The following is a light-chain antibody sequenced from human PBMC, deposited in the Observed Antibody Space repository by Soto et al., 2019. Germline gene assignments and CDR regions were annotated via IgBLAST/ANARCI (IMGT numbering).Light chain of an antibody. CDR1: QSVRSSY. J-gene: IGKJ4*01. V-gene: IGKV3-20*01. CDR3: QQYGNSIT. Sequence: EIVLTQSPGIVSLSPGERATLSCRASQSVRSSYLAWYQQKFGQAPRLLIYGTYIRAAGIPDRFSGSGSGTDFTLTISRLEPDDFALDYCQQYGNSITFGGGTKVEIK. CDR2: GTY.